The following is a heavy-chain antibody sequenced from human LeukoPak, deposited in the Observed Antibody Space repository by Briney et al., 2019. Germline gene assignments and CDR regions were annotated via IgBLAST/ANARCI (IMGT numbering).Heavy chain of an antibody. CDR1: GGSISSRGYY. J-gene: IGHJ4*02. D-gene: IGHD2-2*01. CDR3: ARASCSGTTCYDY. CDR2: IYYSGST. V-gene: IGHV4-31*03. Sequence: SETLSLTCTVSGGSISSRGYYWSWIRQHPGKGLEWIGYIYYSGSTYYNPSLKSRLTISVDTSKNQFSLKLNSVTAADTAVYYCARASCSGTTCYDYWGQGTLVTVSS.